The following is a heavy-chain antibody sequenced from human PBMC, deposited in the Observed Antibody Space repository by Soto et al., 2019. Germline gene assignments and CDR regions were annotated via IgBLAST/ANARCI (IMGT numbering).Heavy chain of an antibody. CDR1: GFSLSTSGVG. D-gene: IGHD3-16*01. J-gene: IGHJ5*02. V-gene: IGHV2-5*01. Sequence: GSGPTLVNPTQTLTLTCTFSGFSLSTSGVGVGWIRQPPGKALEWLALIYWNDDKRYSPSLKSRLTITKDTSKNQVVLTMTNMDPVDTATYYCAHSYARFGRWGIYNWFDPWGQGTLVTVSS. CDR3: AHSYARFGRWGIYNWFDP. CDR2: IYWNDDK.